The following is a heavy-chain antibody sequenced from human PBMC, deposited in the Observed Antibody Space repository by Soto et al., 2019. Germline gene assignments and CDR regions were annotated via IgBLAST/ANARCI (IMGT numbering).Heavy chain of an antibody. J-gene: IGHJ4*02. CDR3: ARGYYFDY. CDR2: IYHSGST. V-gene: IGHV4-30-2*01. Sequence: PSETLSVTCAVSGGSISSGGYSWSWIRQPPGKGLKWIGYIYHSGSTYYNPSLKSRVTISVDRSKNQFSLKLSSVTAADTAVYYCARGYYFDYWGQGTLVTVSS. CDR1: GGSISSGGYS.